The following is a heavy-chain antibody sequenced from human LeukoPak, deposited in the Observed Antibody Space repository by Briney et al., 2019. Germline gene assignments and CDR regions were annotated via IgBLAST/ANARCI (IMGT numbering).Heavy chain of an antibody. V-gene: IGHV1-2*02. Sequence: ASVKVSCKASGYTFTGYYMHWVRQAPGQGLEWMGWINPNSGGTNYAQKLQGRVTMTTDTSTSTAYMELRSLRSDDTAVYYCARDSGVAAATCDYWGQGTLVTVSS. D-gene: IGHD6-13*01. J-gene: IGHJ4*02. CDR2: INPNSGGT. CDR3: ARDSGVAAATCDY. CDR1: GYTFTGYY.